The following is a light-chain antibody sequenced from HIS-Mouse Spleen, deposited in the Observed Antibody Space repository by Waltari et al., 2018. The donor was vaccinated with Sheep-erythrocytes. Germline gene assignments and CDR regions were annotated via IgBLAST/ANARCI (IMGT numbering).Light chain of an antibody. CDR3: MIWHSSAWV. J-gene: IGLJ3*02. Sequence: QAVLTQPSSLSASPGASASLTCTLRSGINVGTYMIYLYQQKPGSPPQYLLRYKSDSDKQQGARVPSRFSGSNDASANAVILLISGLQSEDEADYYCMIWHSSAWVFGGGTKLTVL. CDR2: YKSDSDK. V-gene: IGLV5-45*03. CDR1: SGINVGTYM.